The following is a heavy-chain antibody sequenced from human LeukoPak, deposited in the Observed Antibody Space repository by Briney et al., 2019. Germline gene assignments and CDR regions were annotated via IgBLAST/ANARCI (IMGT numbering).Heavy chain of an antibody. CDR3: ARDRDYDSANFDY. Sequence: GGSLRLSCAASGFTFSSFGMHWVRQAPGTGLEWVAVIWYDGGHKYYADSVKGRFSISRDNSKNTLYLQMNSLRAEDTAVYYCARDRDYDSANFDYWGQGTLVTVSS. V-gene: IGHV3-33*01. D-gene: IGHD3-22*01. CDR2: IWYDGGHK. CDR1: GFTFSSFG. J-gene: IGHJ4*02.